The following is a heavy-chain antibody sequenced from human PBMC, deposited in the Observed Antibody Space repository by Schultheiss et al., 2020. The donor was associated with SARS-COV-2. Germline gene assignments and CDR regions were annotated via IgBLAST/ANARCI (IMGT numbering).Heavy chain of an antibody. D-gene: IGHD4-23*01. J-gene: IGHJ4*02. V-gene: IGHV4-59*06. Sequence: SETLSLTCTVSGGSISSYYWSWIRQPPGKGLEWIGYIYYSGSTYYNPSLKSRVTISVDTSKNQFSLKLSSVTAADTAVYYCARQTADYGGIFYFDYWGQGTLVTVSS. CDR2: IYYSGST. CDR3: ARQTADYGGIFYFDY. CDR1: GGSISSYY.